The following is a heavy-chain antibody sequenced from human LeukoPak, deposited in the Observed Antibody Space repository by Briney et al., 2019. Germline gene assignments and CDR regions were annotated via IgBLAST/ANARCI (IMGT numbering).Heavy chain of an antibody. D-gene: IGHD1-1*01. CDR1: GFTFSSYS. J-gene: IGHJ4*02. CDR2: ISYDGNKK. CDR3: AKDLLTNDPEDY. Sequence: GGSLRLSCAASGFTFSSYSMHWVRQAPGKGLEWVAVISYDGNKKYYADSVKGRFTISRDNSKNTLYLQISSLRPEDTAVYYCAKDLLTNDPEDYWGQGTLVTVSS. V-gene: IGHV3-30-3*01.